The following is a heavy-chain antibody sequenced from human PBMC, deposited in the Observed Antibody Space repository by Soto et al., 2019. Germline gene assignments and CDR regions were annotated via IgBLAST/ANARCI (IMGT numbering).Heavy chain of an antibody. CDR2: INPNSGGT. D-gene: IGHD2-2*02. J-gene: IGHJ6*02. CDR1: GYTFSGYY. CDR3: ARSLTEGYCTITGCYTRPLYGMDV. Sequence: QEQLVQSGAEVKKPGASVKVSCKASGYTFSGYYIHWLRQAPGQGLEWMGWINPNSGGTNYAQKFKGRDTVTRDTPTSTAYMELSRLTSDDTAVYYCARSLTEGYCTITGCYTRPLYGMDVWGQGTTVTVSS. V-gene: IGHV1-2*02.